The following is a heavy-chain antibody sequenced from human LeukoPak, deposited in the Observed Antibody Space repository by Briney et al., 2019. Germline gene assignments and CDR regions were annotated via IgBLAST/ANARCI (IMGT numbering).Heavy chain of an antibody. J-gene: IGHJ2*01. CDR1: GGSISSYY. CDR3: ARGPNIVVVTASYWYFDL. CDR2: IYYSGST. D-gene: IGHD2-21*02. V-gene: IGHV4-59*01. Sequence: SETLSLTCSVSGGSISSYYWSWIRQPPGKGLEWIGYIYYSGSTNYNPSLKSRVTISVDTSKNQFSLKLSSVTAADTAVYYCARGPNIVVVTASYWYFDLWGRGTLVTVSS.